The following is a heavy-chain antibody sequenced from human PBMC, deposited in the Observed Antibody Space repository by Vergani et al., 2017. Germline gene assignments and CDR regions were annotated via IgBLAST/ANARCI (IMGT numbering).Heavy chain of an antibody. CDR3: AHKPVPFLWFGELWDSFDY. J-gene: IGHJ4*02. D-gene: IGHD3-10*01. Sequence: QITLKESGPTLVKPTQTLTLTCTVSGFSLDTSGVGVAWIRQPPGKALECLGLIYWNDERRYSPSLSGRLTIIRDTSKNEVVLTMTNMDPADTATYYCAHKPVPFLWFGELWDSFDYWGQGTLVTVSS. V-gene: IGHV2-5*01. CDR1: GFSLDTSGVG. CDR2: IYWNDER.